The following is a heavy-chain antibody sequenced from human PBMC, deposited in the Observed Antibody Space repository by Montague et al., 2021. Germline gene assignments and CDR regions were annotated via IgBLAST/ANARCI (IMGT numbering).Heavy chain of an antibody. CDR2: TNHSGSA. D-gene: IGHD6-19*01. V-gene: IGHV4-34*01. Sequence: SETLSLTCGLSGGSLSGYYWAWIRQTPGKGLEWIGNTNHSGSAKYNPSLKNQVSISVGTSNNQFFLDLTSVTAADTAMYFCARGLFGTVNGQYSGGWYYFDKWGQGTMVTVSS. CDR1: GGSLSGYY. CDR3: ARGLFGTVNGQYSGGWYYFDK. J-gene: IGHJ4*02.